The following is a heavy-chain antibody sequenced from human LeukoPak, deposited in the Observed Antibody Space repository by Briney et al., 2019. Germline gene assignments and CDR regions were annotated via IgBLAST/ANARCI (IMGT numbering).Heavy chain of an antibody. CDR2: IYHSGST. CDR1: GYSISSGYY. J-gene: IGHJ4*02. V-gene: IGHV4-38-2*01. Sequence: SETLSLTCAVSGYSISSGYYWGWIRQPPGKGLEWIGSIYHSGSTYYNPSLKSRVTISVDTSKNQFSLKLSSVTAADTAVYYCARHRAISGGVYGSFDYWGQGTLVTVSS. D-gene: IGHD3-3*01. CDR3: ARHRAISGGVYGSFDY.